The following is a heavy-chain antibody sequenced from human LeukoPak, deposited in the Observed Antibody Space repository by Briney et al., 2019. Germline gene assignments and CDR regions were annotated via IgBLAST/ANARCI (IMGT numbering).Heavy chain of an antibody. D-gene: IGHD6-6*01. CDR1: GFTFSDYY. CDR3: ASHPDSAQLDY. J-gene: IGHJ4*02. CDR2: ISSSCSTI. V-gene: IGHV3-11*01. Sequence: PGGSLRLSCSASGFTFSDYYMSWIRQAPGKGLEWVSYISSSCSTIYYADSVKGRFTISRDNAKNALYLQMNGLSAEGTAVYYCASHPDSAQLDYWGQGTLVTVSS.